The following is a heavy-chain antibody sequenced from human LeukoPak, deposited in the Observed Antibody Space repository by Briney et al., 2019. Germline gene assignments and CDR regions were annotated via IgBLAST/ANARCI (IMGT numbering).Heavy chain of an antibody. V-gene: IGHV4-59*08. CDR2: IYSSGST. CDR1: SGSISSYY. CDR3: ARVRGGHSRRPFDI. D-gene: IGHD4-23*01. Sequence: SETLSLTCSVSSGSISSYYWSWIRQPPGKGLEWIGYIYSSGSTNYNPSLKSRVTISVDTSRNQFSLKLTSVTAADTAVYYCARVRGGHSRRPFDISGQGTMVTVSS. J-gene: IGHJ3*02.